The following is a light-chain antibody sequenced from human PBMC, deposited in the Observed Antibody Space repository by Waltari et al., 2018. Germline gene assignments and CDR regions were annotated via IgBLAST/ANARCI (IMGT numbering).Light chain of an antibody. Sequence: EIVLAQSPGSLSVSPGDRVTVSCRASQSVSSNYLVWYQQKGGQAPRLLIYGASRRATGIPDRVSGSGSGTDFTLTISRLEPDDFAVYYCQHYGTSTYTFGQGTKLEIK. CDR2: GAS. CDR3: QHYGTSTYT. V-gene: IGKV3-20*01. CDR1: QSVSSNY. J-gene: IGKJ2*01.